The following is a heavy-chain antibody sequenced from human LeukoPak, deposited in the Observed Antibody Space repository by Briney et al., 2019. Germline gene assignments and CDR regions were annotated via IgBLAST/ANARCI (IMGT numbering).Heavy chain of an antibody. CDR2: ISGNGGST. Sequence: SCKASGYTFTSYAMHWVRQAPGKGLEYVSAISGNGGSTYYANSVKGRFIISRDNSQNTLYLQMDSLRADDMAVYYCARDTAIAVAGLADYWGQGTLVTVSS. J-gene: IGHJ4*02. D-gene: IGHD6-19*01. CDR3: ARDTAIAVAGLADY. CDR1: GYTFTSYA. V-gene: IGHV3-64*01.